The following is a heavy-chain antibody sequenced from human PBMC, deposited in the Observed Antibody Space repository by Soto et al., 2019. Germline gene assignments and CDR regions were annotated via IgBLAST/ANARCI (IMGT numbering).Heavy chain of an antibody. CDR3: ARADYYDSSGFYYDC. CDR2: INPSGGST. D-gene: IGHD3-22*01. J-gene: IGHJ4*02. Sequence: QVQLVQSGAEVKKPGASVKASCKASGYIFTNHYIHWVRQAPGQGLEWMGIINPSGGSTNNLQKFKGRITMTRDTSTSTVYMALSSLRSEDTAVYFCARADYYDSSGFYYDCWGQGSLVTVSS. CDR1: GYIFTNHY. V-gene: IGHV1-46*01.